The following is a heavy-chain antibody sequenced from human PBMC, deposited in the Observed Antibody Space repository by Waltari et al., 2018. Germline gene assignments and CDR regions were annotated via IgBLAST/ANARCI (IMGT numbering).Heavy chain of an antibody. D-gene: IGHD3-10*01. CDR1: GGSFSGYY. CDR2: INHRGSN. J-gene: IGHJ4*02. V-gene: IGHV4-34*01. CDR3: ARVSGPKYYFDY. Sequence: QVQLQQWGAGLLKPSETLSLTCAVYGGSFSGYYWSWIRQPPGKGLEWIGEINHRGSNNYNPYLKSRVTISVDTSKNQFSLKLSSVTAADTAVYYCARVSGPKYYFDYWGQGTLVTVSS.